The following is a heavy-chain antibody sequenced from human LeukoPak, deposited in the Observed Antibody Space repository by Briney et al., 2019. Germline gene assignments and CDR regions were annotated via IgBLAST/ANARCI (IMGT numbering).Heavy chain of an antibody. CDR3: ARDGYSSSSNWFDP. V-gene: IGHV3-66*01. D-gene: IGHD6-13*01. CDR1: GFTVSSNY. Sequence: PGGSLRLSCAASGFTVSSNYMSWVRQAPGKGLEWVSVIYSGGSTYYADSVKGRFTISRDNSKNTLYLRMNTLRADDTAVYYCARDGYSSSSNWFDPWGQGTLVTVSS. J-gene: IGHJ5*02. CDR2: IYSGGST.